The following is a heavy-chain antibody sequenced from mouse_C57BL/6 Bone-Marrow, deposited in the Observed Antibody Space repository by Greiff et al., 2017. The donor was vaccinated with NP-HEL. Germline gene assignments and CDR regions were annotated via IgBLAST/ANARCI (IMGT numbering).Heavy chain of an antibody. CDR1: GFTFSDAW. Sequence: EVKVEESGGGLVQPGGSMKLSCAASGFTFSDAWMDWVRQSPEKGLEWVAEIRNKANNHATYYAESVKGRFTISRDDSKSSVYLQMNSLRAEDTGIYYCTRGTTVVQPLFAYWGQGTLVTVSA. D-gene: IGHD1-1*01. CDR2: IRNKANNHAT. J-gene: IGHJ3*01. V-gene: IGHV6-6*01. CDR3: TRGTTVVQPLFAY.